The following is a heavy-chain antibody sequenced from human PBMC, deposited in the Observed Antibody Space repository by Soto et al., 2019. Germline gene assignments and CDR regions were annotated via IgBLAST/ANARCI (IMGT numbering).Heavy chain of an antibody. CDR2: IKSKTDGGTT. CDR3: TTAPYIWGSYLSNF. CDR1: GFTFSNAW. J-gene: IGHJ4*02. D-gene: IGHD3-16*02. Sequence: PGGSLRLSCAASGFTFSNAWMSWVRQAPGKGLEWVGRIKSKTDGGTTDYAVPVKGRFTISRDDSKNTLYLQMNSLKTEDTAVYYCTTAPYIWGSYLSNFWGQGTLVTVSS. V-gene: IGHV3-15*01.